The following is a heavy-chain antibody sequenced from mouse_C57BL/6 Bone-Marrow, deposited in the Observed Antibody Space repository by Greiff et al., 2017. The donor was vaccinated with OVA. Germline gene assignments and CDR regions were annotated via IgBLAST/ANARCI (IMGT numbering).Heavy chain of an antibody. V-gene: IGHV3-6*01. Sequence: EVQVVESGPGLVKPSQSLSLTCSVTGYSITSGYYWNWIRQFPGNKLEWMGYISYDGSNNYNPSLKNRIPITRDTSKNQFFLRLNSVTTEDTATYYCATTLYYFDYWGQGTTLTVSS. J-gene: IGHJ2*01. CDR3: ATTLYYFDY. D-gene: IGHD1-1*01. CDR1: GYSITSGYY. CDR2: ISYDGSN.